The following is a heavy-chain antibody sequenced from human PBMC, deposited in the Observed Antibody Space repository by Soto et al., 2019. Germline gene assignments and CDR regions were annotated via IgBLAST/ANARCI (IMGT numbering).Heavy chain of an antibody. CDR2: INHSGST. Sequence: PSETLSLACAVYGGSLSGYYWSWIRQPPGKGLEWIGEINHSGSTNYNPSLKSRVTISVDTSKNQFSLKLSSVTAADTAVYYCARVRLVALAHNLDVYWGQGTLVTVSS. D-gene: IGHD6-6*01. J-gene: IGHJ4*02. CDR1: GGSLSGYY. V-gene: IGHV4-34*01. CDR3: ARVRLVALAHNLDVY.